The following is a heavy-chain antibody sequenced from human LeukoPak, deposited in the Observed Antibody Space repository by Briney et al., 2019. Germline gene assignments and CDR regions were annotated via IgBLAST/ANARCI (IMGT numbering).Heavy chain of an antibody. D-gene: IGHD6-13*01. CDR2: INHSGST. J-gene: IGHJ6*02. V-gene: IGHV4-34*01. CDR3: ARGLRYSSSWYYYYYGMDV. CDR1: GFTFSSYA. Sequence: GSLRLSCAASGFTFSSYAMSWVRQAPGKGLEWIGEINHSGSTNYNPSLKSRVTISVGTSKNQFSLKLSSVTAADTAVYYCARGLRYSSSWYYYYYGMDVWGQGTTVTVSS.